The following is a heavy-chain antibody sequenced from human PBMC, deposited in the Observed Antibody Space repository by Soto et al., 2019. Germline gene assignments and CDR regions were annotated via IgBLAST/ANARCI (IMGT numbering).Heavy chain of an antibody. V-gene: IGHV4-34*01. Sequence: PSETLSLTCAVYGGSFSGYYWSWIRQPPGKGLEWIGEINHSGSTNYNPSLKSRVTISVDTSKNQFSLKLSSVTAADTAVYYCARLYYYHSSGYYLDYWGQANLVTGSS. CDR1: GGSFSGYY. CDR3: ARLYYYHSSGYYLDY. J-gene: IGHJ4*02. D-gene: IGHD3-22*01. CDR2: INHSGST.